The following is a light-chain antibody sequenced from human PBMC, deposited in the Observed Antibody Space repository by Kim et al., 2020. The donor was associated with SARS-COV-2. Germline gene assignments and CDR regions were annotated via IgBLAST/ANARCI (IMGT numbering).Light chain of an antibody. V-gene: IGKV3-20*01. CDR1: QSVSRNY. Sequence: EIVLTQSPGTLSLSPGERATLSCRASQSVSRNYLAWYQQKPGQAPRPLIYGASSRATGTPDRFSGSVSGTDFTLTISSLEPEDFAVYYCQTCGSSPWTFGQGTQVESK. CDR2: GAS. J-gene: IGKJ1*01. CDR3: QTCGSSPWT.